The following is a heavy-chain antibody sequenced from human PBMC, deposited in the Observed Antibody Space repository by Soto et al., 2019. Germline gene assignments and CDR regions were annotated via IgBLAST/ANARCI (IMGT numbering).Heavy chain of an antibody. CDR2: IYYSGST. J-gene: IGHJ4*02. CDR1: GGSISSGGYY. Sequence: ASETLSLTCTVSGGSISSGGYYWSWIRQHPGKGLEWIGYIYYSGSTYYNPSLKSRVTISVDTSRNQFSLKLSSVTAADTAVYYCARGGGSGYSGYHRYFDYWGQGTLVTVSS. V-gene: IGHV4-31*03. D-gene: IGHD5-12*01. CDR3: ARGGGSGYSGYHRYFDY.